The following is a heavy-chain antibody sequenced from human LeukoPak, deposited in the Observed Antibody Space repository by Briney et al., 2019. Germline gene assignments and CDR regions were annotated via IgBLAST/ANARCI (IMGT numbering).Heavy chain of an antibody. CDR2: INPNSGGT. V-gene: IGHV1-2*02. D-gene: IGHD3-10*01. Sequence: ASVKVSCKASGYTFTGYYMHWMRQAPGQGLEWMGWINPNSGGTNYAQKFQGRVTMTRDTSISTAYMELSRLRSDDTAVYYCARSSEPDYYGSGSYYNPHNWFDPWGQGTLVTVSS. CDR1: GYTFTGYY. CDR3: ARSSEPDYYGSGSYYNPHNWFDP. J-gene: IGHJ5*02.